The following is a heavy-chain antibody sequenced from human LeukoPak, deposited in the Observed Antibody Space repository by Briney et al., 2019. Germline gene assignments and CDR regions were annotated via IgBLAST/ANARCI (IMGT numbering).Heavy chain of an antibody. CDR2: IYYSGST. D-gene: IGHD4-11*01. CDR1: GGSISSSSYY. J-gene: IGHJ5*02. V-gene: IGHV4-39*01. CDR3: ARIDDYSNYAWFDP. Sequence: VKPSETLSLTCTVSGGSISSSSYYWGWIRQPPGKGLEWIGSIYYSGSTYYNPSLKSRVTISVDTSKNQFSLKLSSVTAADTAVYYCARIDDYSNYAWFDPWGQGTLDTVSS.